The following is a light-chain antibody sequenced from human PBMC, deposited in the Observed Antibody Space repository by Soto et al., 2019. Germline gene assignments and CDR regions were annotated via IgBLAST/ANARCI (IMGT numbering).Light chain of an antibody. CDR1: QSVSSN. CDR3: QQYNNCPT. CDR2: GAS. V-gene: IGKV3D-15*01. J-gene: IGKJ5*01. Sequence: EIVLTQSPGTLSLSPGERATLSCRARQSVSSNLAWYQQKPCQAPRLLSYGASTRATGIPARFSGSGSGTEFTLTISSLQSEDFAVYYCQQYNNCPTFGQGTRLEIK.